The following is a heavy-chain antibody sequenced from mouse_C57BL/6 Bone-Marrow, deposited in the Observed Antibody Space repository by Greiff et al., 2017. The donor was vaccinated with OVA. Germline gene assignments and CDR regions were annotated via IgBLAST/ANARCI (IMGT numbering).Heavy chain of an antibody. Sequence: VKLVESGAELARPGASVKLSCKASGYTFTSSGISWVKQRTGQGLEWIGEIYPRSGNTYYNEKFKGKATLTADKSSSTAYMELRSLTSEDSAVYFCARRIYYGGYWGQGTTLTVSS. CDR1: GYTFTSSG. CDR3: ARRIYYGGY. V-gene: IGHV1-81*01. D-gene: IGHD2-1*01. J-gene: IGHJ2*01. CDR2: IYPRSGNT.